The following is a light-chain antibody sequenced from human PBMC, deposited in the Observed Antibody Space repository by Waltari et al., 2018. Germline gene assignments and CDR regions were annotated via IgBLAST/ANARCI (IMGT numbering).Light chain of an antibody. J-gene: IGKJ1*01. Sequence: EIVLTQSPATMSLSPGERATLSCRARQSVSSYLAWYQQKPGQAPRLLIYDASNTATGIPARFSGSGSGTDFTLTISSLEPEDFAVYYCQHRRNWPWTFGQGTKVEIK. CDR3: QHRRNWPWT. CDR1: QSVSSY. CDR2: DAS. V-gene: IGKV3-11*01.